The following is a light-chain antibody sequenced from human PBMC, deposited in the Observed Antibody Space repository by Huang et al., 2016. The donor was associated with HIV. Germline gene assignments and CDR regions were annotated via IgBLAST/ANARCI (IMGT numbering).Light chain of an antibody. Sequence: DIVMTQSPLSLPVTPGEPASISCRSSQSLLHSNGYNFLGWYLQKPGQSPQLLIDVGSNRASGVPYRFSGSGSGTDFTLKISRVEAEDVGVYYCMQALQTPFTFGPGTKVDIK. V-gene: IGKV2-28*01. CDR2: VGS. CDR3: MQALQTPFT. CDR1: QSLLHSNGYNF. J-gene: IGKJ3*01.